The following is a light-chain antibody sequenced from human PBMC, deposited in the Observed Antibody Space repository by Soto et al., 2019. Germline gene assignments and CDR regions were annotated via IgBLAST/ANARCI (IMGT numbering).Light chain of an antibody. CDR3: QQYGISPST. CDR1: QSVSSS. J-gene: IGKJ1*01. Sequence: EIVLTQSPGTLSLSPGERATLSCRASQSVSSSLAWYQQKPGQAPRLLIYGTSNRATAIPDRFSGSGSGADFTLTISRLEPEDFALYYCQQYGISPSTFGPGTKAEI. CDR2: GTS. V-gene: IGKV3-20*01.